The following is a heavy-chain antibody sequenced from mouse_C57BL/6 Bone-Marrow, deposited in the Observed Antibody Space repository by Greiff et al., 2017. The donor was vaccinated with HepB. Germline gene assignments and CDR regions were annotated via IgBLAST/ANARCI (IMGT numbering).Heavy chain of an antibody. CDR2: INPGSGGT. CDR3: AKTPSGAY. J-gene: IGHJ3*01. V-gene: IGHV1-54*01. CDR1: GYAFTNYL. Sequence: QVQLKESGAELVRPGTSVKVSCKASGYAFTNYLIEWVKQRPGQGLEWIGVINPGSGGTNYNEKFKGKATLTADKSSSTAYMQLSSLTSEDSAVYFCAKTPSGAYWGQGTLVTVSA.